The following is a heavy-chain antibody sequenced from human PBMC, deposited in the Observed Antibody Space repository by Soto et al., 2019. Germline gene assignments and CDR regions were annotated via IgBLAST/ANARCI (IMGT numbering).Heavy chain of an antibody. V-gene: IGHV5-51*01. CDR1: GYTFTDYW. Sequence: PGESLKISCKGSGYTFTDYWIGWVRQLPGKGLEWMGIIYPGDSDTRYSPSFQGQVTITADKSTSTAYLQWNTLKASDTAMYYCARVEGIRFDYYGMDVWGQGTTVTVSS. D-gene: IGHD3-3*01. J-gene: IGHJ6*02. CDR2: IYPGDSDT. CDR3: ARVEGIRFDYYGMDV.